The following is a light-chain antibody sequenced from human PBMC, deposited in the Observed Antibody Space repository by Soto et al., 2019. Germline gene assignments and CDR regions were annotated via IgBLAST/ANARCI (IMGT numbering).Light chain of an antibody. CDR1: QNIASS. CDR3: QQYNSYRA. J-gene: IGKJ1*01. V-gene: IGKV1-5*03. Sequence: DIQMNQSPSSLSASVGDSVTITCRASQNIASSVNWYPQKPGKAPKLLISKASSLESGVPSRFSGSGSGTEFPLTISSLQPDEFATDDCQQYNSYRAFGQGTKVDIK. CDR2: KAS.